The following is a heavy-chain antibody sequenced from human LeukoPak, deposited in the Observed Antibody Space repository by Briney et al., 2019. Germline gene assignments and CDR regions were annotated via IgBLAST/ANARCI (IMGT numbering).Heavy chain of an antibody. D-gene: IGHD5-24*01. V-gene: IGHV4-59*12. J-gene: IGHJ4*02. CDR3: ARAEDGYQIDY. CDR1: GASFSSYY. Sequence: SETLSLTCTVSGASFSSYYWSWIRQPPGEGLEWVGYIYYSGSTNYNPSLKSRVPISVDTSKNQFSLKLSSVTAADTAVYYCARAEDGYQIDYWGQGTLVTVSS. CDR2: IYYSGST.